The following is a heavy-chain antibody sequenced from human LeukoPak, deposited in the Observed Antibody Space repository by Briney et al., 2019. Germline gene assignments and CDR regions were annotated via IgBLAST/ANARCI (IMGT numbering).Heavy chain of an antibody. CDR1: GGSISSYY. Sequence: EASETLSLTCTVSGGSISSYYWSWIRQPPVKVLEWIGYIYYSGSTNYNPSLKSRVTISVDTSKNQFSLKLSSVTAADTAVYYCARHRNYYDSSGSHNWFDPWGQGTLVTVSS. CDR2: IYYSGST. CDR3: ARHRNYYDSSGSHNWFDP. D-gene: IGHD3-22*01. J-gene: IGHJ5*02. V-gene: IGHV4-59*08.